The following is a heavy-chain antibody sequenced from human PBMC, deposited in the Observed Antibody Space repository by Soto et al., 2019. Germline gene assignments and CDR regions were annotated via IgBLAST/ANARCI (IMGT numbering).Heavy chain of an antibody. J-gene: IGHJ6*03. D-gene: IGHD6-6*01. Sequence: PGGSLRLSCAASGFTVSSNYMSWVRQAPGKGLEWVSVIYSGGSTYYADSVKGRFTISRHNSKNTLYLQMNSLRAEDTAVYYCARGLGAARSYYYYYMDVWGKGTTVTVSS. V-gene: IGHV3-53*04. CDR2: IYSGGST. CDR3: ARGLGAARSYYYYYMDV. CDR1: GFTVSSNY.